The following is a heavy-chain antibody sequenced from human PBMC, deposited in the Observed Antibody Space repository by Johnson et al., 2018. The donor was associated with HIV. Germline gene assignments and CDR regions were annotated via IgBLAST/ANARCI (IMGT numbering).Heavy chain of an antibody. Sequence: QVQLVESGGGVVQPGRSLRLSCTASGFTFSSYGMHWVRQAPGKGLEWVAVIWYDGSNKYYGDSVKGRFTISRDNSKNTLFLQMNGLRPEDTAVYYCARGQGFWAFDIWGQGTMVTVSS. V-gene: IGHV3-33*01. J-gene: IGHJ3*02. CDR3: ARGQGFWAFDI. D-gene: IGHD3-3*01. CDR2: IWYDGSNK. CDR1: GFTFSSYG.